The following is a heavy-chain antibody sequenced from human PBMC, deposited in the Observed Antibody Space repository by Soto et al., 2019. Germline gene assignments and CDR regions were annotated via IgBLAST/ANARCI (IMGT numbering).Heavy chain of an antibody. D-gene: IGHD6-19*01. CDR1: GYNFISFE. CDR2: MNPNSGKT. Sequence: QVQLVQSGAEVKMPGASVKVSCKASGYNFISFEMDWVRQATGQGLEWMGWMNPNSGKTRFAKKFEGRVTMTRDTSTGTAYLELSDLTSEDTAVYYCARGQRWGVDVAGGGDYWGQGTRVTVS. CDR3: ARGQRWGVDVAGGGDY. V-gene: IGHV1-8*01. J-gene: IGHJ4*02.